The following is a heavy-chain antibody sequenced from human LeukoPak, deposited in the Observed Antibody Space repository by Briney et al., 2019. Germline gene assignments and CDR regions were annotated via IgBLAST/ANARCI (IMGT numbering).Heavy chain of an antibody. CDR3: ARKGDIVVVVEGPYYFDY. V-gene: IGHV4-34*01. J-gene: IGHJ4*02. CDR1: GGSFSGYY. D-gene: IGHD2-15*01. CDR2: INHSGST. Sequence: PSETLSLTCAVYGGSFSGYYWSWIRQPPGKGLEWIGEINHSGSTNYNPSLKSRVTISVDTSKNQFSLKLSSVTAADTAVYYCARKGDIVVVVEGPYYFDYWGQGTLVTVSS.